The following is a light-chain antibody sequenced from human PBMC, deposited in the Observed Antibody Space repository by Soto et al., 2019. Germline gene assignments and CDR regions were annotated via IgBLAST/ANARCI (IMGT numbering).Light chain of an antibody. CDR3: QQYNSYSYT. CDR2: DAS. V-gene: IGKV1-5*01. J-gene: IGKJ2*01. CDR1: QSISSW. Sequence: DIQMTQSPSTLSASVGDRVTITCRASQSISSWLAWYQQKSGKAPKVLIYDASSLESGVPSRFSGSGSGTEFTLTISSLQPDDFATYYCQQYNSYSYTFGQGTKLEIK.